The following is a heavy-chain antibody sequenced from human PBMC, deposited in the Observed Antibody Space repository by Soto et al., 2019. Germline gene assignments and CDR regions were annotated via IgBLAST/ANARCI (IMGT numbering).Heavy chain of an antibody. V-gene: IGHV3-7*05. D-gene: IGHD3-10*01. CDR3: ASYSQWFGDHPLDY. CDR1: GFTFSSYW. CDR2: IKQDGSEK. Sequence: GGSLRLSCAASGFTFSSYWMSWVRQAPGKGLEWVANIKQDGSEKYYVDSVKGRFTISRDNAKNSLYLQMNSLGAEDTAVYYCASYSQWFGDHPLDYWGQGTLVTVSS. J-gene: IGHJ4*02.